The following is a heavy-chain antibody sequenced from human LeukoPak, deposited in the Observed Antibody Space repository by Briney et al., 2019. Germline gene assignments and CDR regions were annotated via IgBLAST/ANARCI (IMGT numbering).Heavy chain of an antibody. D-gene: IGHD6-13*01. CDR3: ARRFTTIAAAGTSLSY. J-gene: IGHJ4*02. Sequence: ASVKVSCKASEYTFTSYGISWVRQAPGQGLEWMRWINPNSGGTHYAQKFQGRVTMTRDTSISTAYMDLSRLRSDDTAVYYCARRFTTIAAAGTSLSYWGQGTLVTVSS. V-gene: IGHV1-2*02. CDR2: INPNSGGT. CDR1: EYTFTSYG.